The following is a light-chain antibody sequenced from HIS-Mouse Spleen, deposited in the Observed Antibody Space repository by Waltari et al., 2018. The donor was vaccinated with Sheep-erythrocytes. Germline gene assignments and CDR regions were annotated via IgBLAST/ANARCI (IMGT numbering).Light chain of an antibody. CDR2: DVS. V-gene: IGLV2-11*01. J-gene: IGLJ2*01. Sequence: QSALTQPRSVSGSPGQSVTISCTGTSSDVGGYNYVSWYQQHPGKAPQLMVYDVSKRPSGVPDRFSGSKSGNTASLTISGLQAEDEADYYCCSSAGSYTVVFGGGTKLTVL. CDR3: CSSAGSYTVV. CDR1: SSDVGGYNY.